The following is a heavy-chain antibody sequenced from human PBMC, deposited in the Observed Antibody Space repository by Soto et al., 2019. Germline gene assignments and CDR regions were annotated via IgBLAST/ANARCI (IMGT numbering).Heavy chain of an antibody. J-gene: IGHJ6*03. CDR2: MNPNSGNT. D-gene: IGHD2-2*01. Sequence: QVQLVQSGAEVKKPGASVKVSCKASGYTFTSYDINWVRQATGQGLEWMGWMNPNSGNTGYAQKFQGRVTMTRNTSISTAYMELSSLRSEDTAVYYCARGIGYCSSTSGGLYYMDVWGKGTTVTVSS. CDR1: GYTFTSYD. CDR3: ARGIGYCSSTSGGLYYMDV. V-gene: IGHV1-8*01.